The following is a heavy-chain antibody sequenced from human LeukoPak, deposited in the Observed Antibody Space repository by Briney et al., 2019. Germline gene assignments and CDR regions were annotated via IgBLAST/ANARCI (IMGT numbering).Heavy chain of an antibody. V-gene: IGHV1-46*01. Sequence: GASVKVSCKASGYSFSDNYVHWVRQAPGQGLEWMGVINPDGTTGYAQKFQGRVTMTRDTSTGTVYVDLSSLTSEDTAVYYCARDYTGRPFDHWGQGTLVTVSS. D-gene: IGHD1-26*01. CDR1: GYSFSDNY. J-gene: IGHJ4*02. CDR2: INPDGTT. CDR3: ARDYTGRPFDH.